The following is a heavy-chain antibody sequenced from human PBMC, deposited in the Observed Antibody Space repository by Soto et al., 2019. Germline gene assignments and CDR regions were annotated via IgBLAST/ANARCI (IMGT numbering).Heavy chain of an antibody. D-gene: IGHD3-22*01. Sequence: SETLSLTCAVYGGSFSGYYWSWIRQPPGKGLEWIGEINHSGSTNYNPSLKSRVTISVDTFKNQFSLKLSSVTAADTAVYYCARHPLLLRRFDYWGQGTLVTVPQ. CDR3: ARHPLLLRRFDY. CDR2: INHSGST. V-gene: IGHV4-34*01. J-gene: IGHJ4*02. CDR1: GGSFSGYY.